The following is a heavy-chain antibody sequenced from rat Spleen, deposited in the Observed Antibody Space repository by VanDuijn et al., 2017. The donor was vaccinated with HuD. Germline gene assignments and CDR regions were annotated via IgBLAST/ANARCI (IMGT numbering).Heavy chain of an antibody. V-gene: IGHV2-1*01. CDR1: GFSLTTNS. J-gene: IGHJ2*01. CDR3: APYGD. D-gene: IGHD1-11*01. Sequence: QVQLKESGPGLVQPSQTLSLTCTVSGFSLTTNSVHWVRQPPGKGLERMGGIWGDGDTAYNSALKSRLSISRDTSKNQVFLKMNSLQPEDTAIYYCAPYGDWGQGVMVTVSS. CDR2: IWGDGDT.